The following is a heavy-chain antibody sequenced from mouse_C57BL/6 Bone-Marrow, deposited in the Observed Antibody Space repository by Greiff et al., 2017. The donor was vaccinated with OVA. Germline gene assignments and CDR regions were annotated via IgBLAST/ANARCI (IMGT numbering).Heavy chain of an antibody. CDR3: ARDYYGSSGWYFDV. D-gene: IGHD1-1*01. J-gene: IGHJ1*03. V-gene: IGHV5-4*01. CDR1: GFTFSSYA. Sequence: DVQLVESGGGLVKPGGSLKLSCAASGFTFSSYAMSWVRQTPEKRLEWVATISDGGSYTYYPDNVKGRFTISRDNAKNNLYLQMSHLKSEDTAMYYGARDYYGSSGWYFDVWGTGTTVTVSS. CDR2: ISDGGSYT.